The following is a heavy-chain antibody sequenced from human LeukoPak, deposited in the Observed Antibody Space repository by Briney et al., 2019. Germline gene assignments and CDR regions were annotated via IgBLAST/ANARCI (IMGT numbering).Heavy chain of an antibody. V-gene: IGHV3-53*01. CDR1: GLTVSNNY. Sequence: GGSLRLSCAASGLTVSNNYMSWVRQAPGKGLEWVSVFYSGGSAYYADSVKGRFTISRDNSKNTLYLQMNSLRAEDTAVYYCASSRTERGYSFGYGYWGQGTLVTVSS. D-gene: IGHD5-18*01. CDR3: ASSRTERGYSFGYGY. CDR2: FYSGGSA. J-gene: IGHJ4*02.